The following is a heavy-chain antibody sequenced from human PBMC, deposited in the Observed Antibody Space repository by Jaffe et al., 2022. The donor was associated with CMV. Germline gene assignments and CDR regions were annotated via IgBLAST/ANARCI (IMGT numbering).Heavy chain of an antibody. CDR3: VKDRYYSGDYVWGNYRSAHDAFDT. CDR1: GFTFSSYA. Sequence: EVQLLESGGGLVRPGGSLRVSCAASGFTFSSYAMTWVRQAPGKGLEWVSFITGSGGATYYADSVKGRFTISRDNSKNTLYLQMTSLRAEDTALYYCVKDRYYSGDYVWGNYRSAHDAFDTWGQGTMVTVSS. CDR2: ITGSGGAT. J-gene: IGHJ3*02. D-gene: IGHD3-16*01. V-gene: IGHV3-23*01.